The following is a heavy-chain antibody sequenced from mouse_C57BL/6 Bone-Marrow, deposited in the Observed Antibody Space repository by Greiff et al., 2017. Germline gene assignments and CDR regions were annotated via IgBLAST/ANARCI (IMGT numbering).Heavy chain of an antibody. Sequence: EVKVVESGGGLVQPGGSLSLSCAASGFTFTDYYMSWVRQPPGKALEWLGFIRNKANGYTTESSASVKGRFTISRDNSQSILYLQMNAMRAEDSATYYCARYKGGYYAMDYWGQGTSVTVSS. CDR3: ARYKGGYYAMDY. CDR1: GFTFTDYY. V-gene: IGHV7-3*01. J-gene: IGHJ4*01. CDR2: IRNKANGYTT.